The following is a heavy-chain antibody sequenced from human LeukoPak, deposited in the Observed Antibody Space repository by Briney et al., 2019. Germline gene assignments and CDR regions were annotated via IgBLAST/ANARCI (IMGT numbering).Heavy chain of an antibody. Sequence: GASVKVSCKVSGYTLTELSMHWVRQAPAKGREWMGGFDPEDGETIYAPKFQGRVTMTEDTSTDTAYMDLSSLRSEDTAVYYCATVSVRYSYGYRYYYGMDVWGQGTTVTVSS. J-gene: IGHJ6*02. CDR1: GYTLTELS. CDR2: FDPEDGET. V-gene: IGHV1-24*01. CDR3: ATVSVRYSYGYRYYYGMDV. D-gene: IGHD5-18*01.